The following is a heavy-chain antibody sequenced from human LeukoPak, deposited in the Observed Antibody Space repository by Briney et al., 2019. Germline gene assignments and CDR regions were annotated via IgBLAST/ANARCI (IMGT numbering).Heavy chain of an antibody. V-gene: IGHV4-39*02. J-gene: IGHJ5*02. CDR3: ARRLRIGAAEWFDP. Sequence: SETLSLTCSVSSGSVRGNYYSWAWIRQAPGKGLEWVGGLDDSGNTYYNPSLKSRLTMSVDTSKNHVSLNLKSVAAADTSVYYCARRLRIGAAEWFDPWGQGIMVTVSS. CDR1: SGSVRGNYYS. D-gene: IGHD2-15*01. CDR2: LDDSGNT.